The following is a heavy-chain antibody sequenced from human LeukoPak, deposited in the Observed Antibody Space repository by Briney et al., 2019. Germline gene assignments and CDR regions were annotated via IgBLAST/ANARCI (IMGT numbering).Heavy chain of an antibody. CDR2: ISGSGGST. CDR1: GFIFSDYY. J-gene: IGHJ4*02. V-gene: IGHV3-23*01. CDR3: AKDPGDDSYFDY. Sequence: GGSLRLSCAASGFIFSDYYMSWIRQAPGKGLEWVSAISGSGGSTYYADSVKGRFTISRDNSKNTLYLQMNSLRAEDTAVYYCAKDPGDDSYFDYWGQGTLVTVSS. D-gene: IGHD2-21*02.